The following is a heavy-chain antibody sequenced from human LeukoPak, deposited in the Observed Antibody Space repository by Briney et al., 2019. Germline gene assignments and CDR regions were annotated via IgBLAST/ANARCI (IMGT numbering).Heavy chain of an antibody. Sequence: AGSLRLSCAASGFTFSSYAMSWVRQAPGKGLEWVSAISGSGGSTYYADSVKRRFTISRDNSKNTLYLQMNSLRAEDTAVYYCAKDSSSIVGATRPSPFDYWGQGTLVTVSS. V-gene: IGHV3-23*01. D-gene: IGHD1-26*01. CDR3: AKDSSSIVGATRPSPFDY. CDR2: ISGSGGST. J-gene: IGHJ4*02. CDR1: GFTFSSYA.